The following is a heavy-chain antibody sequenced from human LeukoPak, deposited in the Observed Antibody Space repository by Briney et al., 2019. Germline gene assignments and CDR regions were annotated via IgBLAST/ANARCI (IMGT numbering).Heavy chain of an antibody. J-gene: IGHJ4*02. Sequence: PSETLSLTCTVSGGSISSSSYYRGWIRQPPGKGLEWIGSIYYSGSTYYNPSLKSRVTISVDTSKNQFSLKLSSVTAADTAVYYCATGDYYDDDYWGKGTLVTVSS. CDR3: ATGDYYDDDY. V-gene: IGHV4-39*01. D-gene: IGHD3-22*01. CDR2: IYYSGST. CDR1: GGSISSSSYY.